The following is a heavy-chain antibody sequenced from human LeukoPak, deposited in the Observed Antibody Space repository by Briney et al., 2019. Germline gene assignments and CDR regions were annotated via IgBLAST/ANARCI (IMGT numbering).Heavy chain of an antibody. CDR1: GFTFSSYG. CDR2: IRYDGSNK. Sequence: GGSLRLSCAASGFTFSSYGMHWVRQAPGKGLEWVAFIRYDGSNKYYADSVKGRFTISRDNSKNTLYLQMNSLRAEDTAVYYCAKDRNVLRFLEWVASFDYWGQGTLVTVSS. CDR3: AKDRNVLRFLEWVASFDY. D-gene: IGHD3-3*01. V-gene: IGHV3-30*02. J-gene: IGHJ4*02.